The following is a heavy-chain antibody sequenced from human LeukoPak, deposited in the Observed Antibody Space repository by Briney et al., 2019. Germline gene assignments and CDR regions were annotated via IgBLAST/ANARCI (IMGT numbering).Heavy chain of an antibody. V-gene: IGHV4-34*01. D-gene: IGHD1-1*01. CDR1: GGSFSGYY. Sequence: KPSETLSLTCAVYGGSFSGYYWSWIRQPPGKGLEWIGEINHSGDTYYNPSLESRVTISVDTSKNHFSLKLSSVTAADTAVYYCARYVPVKTGTTRASFDSWGQGTLVTVSS. J-gene: IGHJ4*02. CDR2: INHSGDT. CDR3: ARYVPVKTGTTRASFDS.